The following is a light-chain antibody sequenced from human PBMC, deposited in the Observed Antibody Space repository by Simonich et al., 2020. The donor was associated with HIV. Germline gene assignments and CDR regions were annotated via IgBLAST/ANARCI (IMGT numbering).Light chain of an antibody. CDR1: QSVLYSSNNKNY. J-gene: IGKJ4*01. CDR3: QQYYSTPLT. V-gene: IGKV4-1*01. CDR2: WAS. Sequence: DIVMTQSPDSLAVSLGERATINCKSSQSVLYSSNNKNYLTWYQQNPGQPPNLLIYWASTRESGVPDRFSGSGSGTDFTLTITSLQAEDVAVYFCQQYYSTPLTFGGGTKVEIK.